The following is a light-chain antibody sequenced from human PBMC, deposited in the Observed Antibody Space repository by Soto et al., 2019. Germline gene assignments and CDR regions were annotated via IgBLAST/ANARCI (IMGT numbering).Light chain of an antibody. Sequence: QSALTQPASVSGSPGQSITISCTGTSSDVGAYNYVSWYQQHPGKAPKLMIYEVSNRPSGVSNRFSGSKSGNTASLTISGLQAEDEADYYCSSYTTRSTLVFXTGTKVTVL. CDR2: EVS. V-gene: IGLV2-14*01. CDR1: SSDVGAYNY. J-gene: IGLJ1*01. CDR3: SSYTTRSTLV.